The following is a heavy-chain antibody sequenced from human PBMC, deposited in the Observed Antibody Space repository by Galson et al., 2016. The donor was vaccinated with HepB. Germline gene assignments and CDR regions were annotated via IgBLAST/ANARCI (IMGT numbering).Heavy chain of an antibody. Sequence: SVKVSCKASGGTFSTYAISWVRQAPGQGLEWMGRIIPILEIANYAQKFQGRVTITADKSTSTAYMELSSLRSEDTAVYYCARSNGTDYVFWSHQRGAFDIWGQGTMVTVSS. CDR1: GGTFSTYA. CDR3: ARSNGTDYVFWSHQRGAFDI. D-gene: IGHD3-3*01. CDR2: IIPILEIA. V-gene: IGHV1-69*04. J-gene: IGHJ3*02.